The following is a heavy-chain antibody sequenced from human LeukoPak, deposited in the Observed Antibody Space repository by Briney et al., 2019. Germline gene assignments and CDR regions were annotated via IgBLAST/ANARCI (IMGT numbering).Heavy chain of an antibody. CDR3: ARRYSYGYGTPFDY. CDR2: IYYSGGT. CDR1: GGSISSSSYY. V-gene: IGHV4-39*01. Sequence: SETLSLTCTVSGGSISSSSYYWGWIRQPPGKGLEWIGSIYYSGGTYYNPSLKSRVTISVDTSKNQFSLKLSSVTAADTAVYCCARRYSYGYGTPFDYWGQGTLVTVSS. D-gene: IGHD5-18*01. J-gene: IGHJ4*02.